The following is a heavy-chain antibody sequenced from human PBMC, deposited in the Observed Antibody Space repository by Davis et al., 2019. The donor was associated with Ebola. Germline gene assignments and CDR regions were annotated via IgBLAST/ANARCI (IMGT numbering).Heavy chain of an antibody. CDR1: GGSFSGYY. J-gene: IGHJ4*02. Sequence: SETLSLTCAVYGGSFSGYYWSWIRQPPGKGLEWIGEINHSGSTNYNPSLKSRVTISVDTSKNQFSLKLSSVTAAGTAVYYCAKGPSVVNFDYWGQGTLVTVSS. V-gene: IGHV4-34*01. CDR2: INHSGST. D-gene: IGHD3-22*01. CDR3: AKGPSVVNFDY.